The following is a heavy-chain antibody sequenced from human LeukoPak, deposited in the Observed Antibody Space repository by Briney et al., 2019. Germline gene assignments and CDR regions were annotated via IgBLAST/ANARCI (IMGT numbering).Heavy chain of an antibody. J-gene: IGHJ4*02. CDR1: GGSISSYY. CDR3: AASGYYTIEY. CDR2: IYTSGST. D-gene: IGHD5-12*01. V-gene: IGHV4-4*07. Sequence: SETLSLTCTVSGGSISSYYWSWIRQPAGKGLEWIGRIYTSGSTNYNPSLKSRVTISVDKSKNQFSLNFNSMSAADSAVYYCAASGYYTIEYWGQGTLVTVSS.